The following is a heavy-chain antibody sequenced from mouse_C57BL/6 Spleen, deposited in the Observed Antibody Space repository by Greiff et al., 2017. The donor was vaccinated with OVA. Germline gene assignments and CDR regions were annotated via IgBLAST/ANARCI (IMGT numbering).Heavy chain of an antibody. CDR3: AREREFITTVVATRYFDV. D-gene: IGHD1-1*01. Sequence: VQLQQPGAELVKPGASVKLSCKASGYTFTSYWMHWVKQRPGQGLEWIGMIHPNSGSTNYNEKFKSKATLTVDKSSSTAYMQLSSLTSEDSAVYYCAREREFITTVVATRYFDVWGTGTTVTVSS. CDR1: GYTFTSYW. J-gene: IGHJ1*03. V-gene: IGHV1-64*01. CDR2: IHPNSGST.